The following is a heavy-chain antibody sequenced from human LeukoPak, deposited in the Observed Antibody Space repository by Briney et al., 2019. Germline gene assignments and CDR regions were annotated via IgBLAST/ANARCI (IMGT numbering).Heavy chain of an antibody. D-gene: IGHD4-11*01. CDR2: ISTSSSPI. CDR1: GFTFSTYS. J-gene: IGHJ4*02. V-gene: IGHV3-48*01. CDR3: ARDKVSNYVFDY. Sequence: PGGSLRLSCAASGFTFSTYSMSWVRQAPGKGLEWVSYISTSSSPIYYADSVKGRFTISRDNAKNSLYLQMNRLRAEDTAVYYCARDKVSNYVFDYWGQGTLVTVSS.